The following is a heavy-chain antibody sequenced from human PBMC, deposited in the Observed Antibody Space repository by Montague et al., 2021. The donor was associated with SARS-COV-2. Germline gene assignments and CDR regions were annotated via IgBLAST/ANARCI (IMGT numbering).Heavy chain of an antibody. CDR2: RGIT. CDR3: AIVFTRWLQFDPYVDY. J-gene: IGHJ4*02. D-gene: IGHD5-24*01. Sequence: RGITNYNLSLKSRVTISVDTSKNQFSLKLSSVTAADTAVYYCAIVFTRWLQFDPYVDYWGQGTLV. V-gene: IGHV4-59*01.